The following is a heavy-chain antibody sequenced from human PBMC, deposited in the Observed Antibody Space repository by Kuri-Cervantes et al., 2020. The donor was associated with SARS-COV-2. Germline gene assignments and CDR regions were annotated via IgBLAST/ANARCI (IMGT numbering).Heavy chain of an antibody. Sequence: ASVKVSCKASGYTFTSYAMHWVRQAPGQRLEWMGWINAGNGNTKYSQKFQGRVTITRGTSASTAYMELSSLRSEDTAVYYCARSRLRWLQLYYFDYWGQGTLVTVSS. V-gene: IGHV1-3*01. D-gene: IGHD5-24*01. CDR3: ARSRLRWLQLYYFDY. CDR1: GYTFTSYA. J-gene: IGHJ4*02. CDR2: INAGNGNT.